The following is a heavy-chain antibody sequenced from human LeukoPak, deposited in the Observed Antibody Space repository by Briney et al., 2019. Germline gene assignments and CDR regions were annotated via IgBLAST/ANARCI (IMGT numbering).Heavy chain of an antibody. CDR1: GFTLRNYA. D-gene: IGHD1-1*01. V-gene: IGHV3-30*02. CDR2: IRYDGSNK. Sequence: PGRSLRLSCAPSGFTLRNYAMHSVRETPDKGLEWVAFIRYDGSNKYHAHPVKGRFTISRDNSKNTLYLQMESLRAEDTAVYYCAFTSGGGKSDVFDIWGQGTMVTVSS. CDR3: AFTSGGGKSDVFDI. J-gene: IGHJ3*02.